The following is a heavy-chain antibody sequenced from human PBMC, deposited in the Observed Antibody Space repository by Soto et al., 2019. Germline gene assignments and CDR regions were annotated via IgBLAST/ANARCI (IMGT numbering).Heavy chain of an antibody. D-gene: IGHD4-17*01. Sequence: QVQLVQSGAEVKKPGASVKVSCKASGYTFTNSGFSWVRQAPGQGLEWVGWIRVNNGDTHYAQKLQGRVTMTTDTHTSTAFMQLRSLRSDDAAVYYCAGDLGYSDFDVHHWGQGTLITVSS. CDR3: AGDLGYSDFDVHH. V-gene: IGHV1-18*01. CDR2: IRVNNGDT. J-gene: IGHJ1*01. CDR1: GYTFTNSG.